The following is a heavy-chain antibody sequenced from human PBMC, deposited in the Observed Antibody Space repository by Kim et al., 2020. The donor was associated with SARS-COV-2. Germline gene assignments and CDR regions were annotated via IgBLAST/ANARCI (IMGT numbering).Heavy chain of an antibody. CDR1: GGSFSGYY. J-gene: IGHJ4*02. CDR3: ARRYGSGTDFDY. D-gene: IGHD3-10*01. Sequence: SETLSLTCAVYGGSFSGYYWSWIRQPPGKGLEWIGEINHSGSTNYNPSLKSRVTISVDTSKNQFSLKLSSVTAADTAVYYCARRYGSGTDFDYWGQGTLVTVSS. CDR2: INHSGST. V-gene: IGHV4-34*01.